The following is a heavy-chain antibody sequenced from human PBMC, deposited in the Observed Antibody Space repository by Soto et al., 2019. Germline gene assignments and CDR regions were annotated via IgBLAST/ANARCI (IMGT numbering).Heavy chain of an antibody. CDR2: IYYSGST. J-gene: IGHJ6*02. CDR3: ASLYGSGSYYPHPGYYGMDV. V-gene: IGHV4-30-4*01. D-gene: IGHD3-10*01. CDR1: GGSISSGDYY. Sequence: KPSETLSLTCTVSGGSISSGDYYWSWIRQPPGKGLEWIGYIYYSGSTYYNPSLKSRVTISVDTSENQFSLKLSSVTAADTAVYYCASLYGSGSYYPHPGYYGMDVWGQGTTVTVSS.